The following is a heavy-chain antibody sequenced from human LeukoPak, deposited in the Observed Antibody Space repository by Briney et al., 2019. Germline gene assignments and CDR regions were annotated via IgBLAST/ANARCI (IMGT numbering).Heavy chain of an antibody. CDR1: GFTFSSYS. J-gene: IGHJ4*02. V-gene: IGHV3-21*01. Sequence: GGSLTLSCSASGFTFSSYSILWLGPAPGKGLEWVSSISSSSYIYYADSVKGRFTISRDNAKNSLYLQMNSLRAEDTAVYYCARVTIWGQGTLVTVSS. D-gene: IGHD5-24*01. CDR3: ARVTI. CDR2: ISSSSYI.